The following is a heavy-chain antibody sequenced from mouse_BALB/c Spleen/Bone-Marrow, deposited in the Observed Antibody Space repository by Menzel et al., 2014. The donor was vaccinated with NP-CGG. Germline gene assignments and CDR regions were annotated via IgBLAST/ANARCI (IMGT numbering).Heavy chain of an antibody. CDR2: ILPGSGST. CDR3: AREDGPWYFDV. CDR1: GYTFSSYW. Sequence: QVQLKESGAELMKPGASVKISCKATGYTFSSYWIEWVKQRPGHGLEWIGEILPGSGSTNYNEKFKGKATFTADTSSNTAYMQLSSLTSEDSAVYYRAREDGPWYFDVWGAGTTVTVSS. V-gene: IGHV1-9*01. D-gene: IGHD1-1*01. J-gene: IGHJ1*01.